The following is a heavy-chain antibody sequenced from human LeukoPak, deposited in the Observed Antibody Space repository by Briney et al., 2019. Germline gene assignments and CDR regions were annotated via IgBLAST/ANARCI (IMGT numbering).Heavy chain of an antibody. Sequence: ASVKVSCKASGYTFTSYYMHWVRQAPGQGLEWMGIINPSGGSTSYAQKFQGRVTMTSDTSTSTVYMELSSLRSEDTAVYYCARYWAAAAFDYWGQGTLVTVSS. D-gene: IGHD6-13*01. CDR2: INPSGGST. CDR3: ARYWAAAAFDY. CDR1: GYTFTSYY. V-gene: IGHV1-46*01. J-gene: IGHJ4*02.